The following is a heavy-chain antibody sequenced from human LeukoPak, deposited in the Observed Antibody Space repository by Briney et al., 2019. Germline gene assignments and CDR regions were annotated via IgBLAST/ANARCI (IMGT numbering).Heavy chain of an antibody. J-gene: IGHJ6*02. D-gene: IGHD6-19*01. CDR1: GFTVSSNY. CDR2: IYSGGST. CDR3: ARDQYSSGWYGPYYYGMDV. Sequence: PGGSLRLSCAASGFTVSSNYTSWVRQAPGKGLEWVSVIYSGGSTYYADSVKGRFTISRDNSKNTLYLQMNSLSAEDTAVYYCARDQYSSGWYGPYYYGMDVWGQGTTVTVSS. V-gene: IGHV3-53*01.